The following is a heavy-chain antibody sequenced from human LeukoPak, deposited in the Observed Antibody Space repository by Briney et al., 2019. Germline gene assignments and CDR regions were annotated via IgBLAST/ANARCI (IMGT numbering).Heavy chain of an antibody. D-gene: IGHD6-19*01. CDR3: ARVGLDNTGWHISWFDP. CDR1: GLTFRNLK. Sequence: GGSLRLSCAVSGLTFRNLKMNWVRQAPGKGLEWVSYISAGGRTTFYADSVTGRFTISRDNARNSLFLQMNSLRAEDTAIYYCARVGLDNTGWHISWFDPWGQGTLVTVSS. J-gene: IGHJ5*02. V-gene: IGHV3-48*03. CDR2: ISAGGRTT.